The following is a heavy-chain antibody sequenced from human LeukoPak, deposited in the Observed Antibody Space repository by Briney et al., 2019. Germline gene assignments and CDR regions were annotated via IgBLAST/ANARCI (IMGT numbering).Heavy chain of an antibody. V-gene: IGHV3-23*01. CDR3: AKDWIQFNRVFDCFDS. CDR2: IGNTET. CDR1: GFTFNTNA. J-gene: IGHJ4*02. D-gene: IGHD2-21*01. Sequence: PGGSLRLSCATPGFTFNTNAMSWVRQAPGKGLEWVSTIGNTETFYADSVTGRFTISRDNSKNTVYLHMNSLRVEDTAVYCCAKDWIQFNRVFDCFDSWGQGTLVTVSS.